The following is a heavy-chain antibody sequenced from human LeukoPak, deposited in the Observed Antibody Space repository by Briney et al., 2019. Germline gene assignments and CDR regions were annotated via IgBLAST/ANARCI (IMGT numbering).Heavy chain of an antibody. Sequence: GGSLRLSCAASGFTFSNYGMHWVRQAPGKGLEWVAVIWFDGSNKYYADSVQGRFTISRDSSKNTLFLQMNSLRAEDTAVYYCARDRTSYFDYWGQGTLVAVSS. CDR3: ARDRTSYFDY. J-gene: IGHJ4*02. V-gene: IGHV3-33*01. CDR1: GFTFSNYG. CDR2: IWFDGSNK. D-gene: IGHD3/OR15-3a*01.